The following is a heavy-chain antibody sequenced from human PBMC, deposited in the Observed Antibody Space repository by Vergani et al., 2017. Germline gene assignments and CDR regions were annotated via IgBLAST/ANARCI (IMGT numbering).Heavy chain of an antibody. CDR1: GGSISSGGYY. D-gene: IGHD5-12*01. J-gene: IGHJ6*03. V-gene: IGHV4-31*03. Sequence: QVQLQESGPGLVKPSQTLSLTCTVSGGSISSGGYYWSWIRQHPGKGLEWIGYIYYSGNTYYNPSLKSRLTISVDTSKNQFSLKLSSVTAAYTAVYYCAREWNGGYVDYYYYMDVWGKGTTVTVSS. CDR3: AREWNGGYVDYYYYMDV. CDR2: IYYSGNT.